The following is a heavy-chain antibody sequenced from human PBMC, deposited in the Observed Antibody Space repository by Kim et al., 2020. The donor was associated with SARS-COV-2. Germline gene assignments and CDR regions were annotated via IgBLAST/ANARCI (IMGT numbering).Heavy chain of an antibody. CDR1: GGSISSGGYY. D-gene: IGHD2-15*01. J-gene: IGHJ3*02. CDR2: IYYSGST. Sequence: SETLSLTCTVSGGSISSGGYYWSWIRQHPGKGLEWTGYIYYSGSTYYNPSLKSRVTISVDTSKNQFSLKLSSVTAADTAVYYCARDGDGGDFRYCSGGSCAGNDAFDIWGQGTMVTVSS. V-gene: IGHV4-31*03. CDR3: ARDGDGGDFRYCSGGSCAGNDAFDI.